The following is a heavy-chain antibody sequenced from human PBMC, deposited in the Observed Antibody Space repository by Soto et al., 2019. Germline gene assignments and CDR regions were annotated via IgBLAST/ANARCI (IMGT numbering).Heavy chain of an antibody. J-gene: IGHJ5*02. Sequence: EVQLVESGGGLVQPGGSLRLSCADSGFTFSNYWMNWVRQAPGKGLVWVSHINTDGSFTRYADSVKGRFTISRDNAKNTLYLQMNSLRAEDTAVYYCTRLFGGRFDPWGQGTLVTVSS. D-gene: IGHD3-16*01. CDR3: TRLFGGRFDP. V-gene: IGHV3-74*01. CDR1: GFTFSNYW. CDR2: INTDGSFT.